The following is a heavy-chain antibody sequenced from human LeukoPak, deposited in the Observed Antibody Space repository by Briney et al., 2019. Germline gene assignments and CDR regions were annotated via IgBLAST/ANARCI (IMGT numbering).Heavy chain of an antibody. D-gene: IGHD4-23*01. CDR1: GYTFSAYY. CDR3: ARPQDHGGNVENFDI. CDR2: INPNSGGT. Sequence: APVKVSCKASGYTFSAYYIHWVRQSPGQRLEWMGWINPNSGGTNYALKFRGRVTMTRDTSISTANMELTSLRSDDTAVYYCARPQDHGGNVENFDIWGQGTLVPDSS. J-gene: IGHJ3*02. V-gene: IGHV1-2*02.